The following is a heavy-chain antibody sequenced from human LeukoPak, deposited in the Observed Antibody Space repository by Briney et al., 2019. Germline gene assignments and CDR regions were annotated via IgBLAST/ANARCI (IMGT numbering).Heavy chain of an antibody. CDR3: ARGHVPRD. J-gene: IGHJ4*02. Sequence: SETLSLTCAVYGGSFNDFYGSWIRQSPGKGLEWIGEISQSGRTNYDPSLRSRVTISIDTSKNQFSLKLNSVTAADTAVYYCARGHVPRDWGQGNLVIVSS. CDR2: ISQSGRT. D-gene: IGHD3-10*01. CDR1: GGSFNDFY. V-gene: IGHV4-34*01.